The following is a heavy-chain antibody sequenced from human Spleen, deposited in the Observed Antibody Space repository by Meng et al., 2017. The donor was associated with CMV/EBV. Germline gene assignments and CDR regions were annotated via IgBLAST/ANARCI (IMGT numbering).Heavy chain of an antibody. CDR3: ARDSVPYFDS. CDR1: GFTFSDYY. V-gene: IGHV3-11*04. Sequence: GGSLRLSCAASGFTFSDYYMSWIRQAPGKGLEWVSYISGSGTTIYFADFVKGRFTISRDNAKNSLYLQMNSLRAEDTAVYFCARDSVPYFDSWGQGTLVTVSS. J-gene: IGHJ4*02. CDR2: ISGSGTTI.